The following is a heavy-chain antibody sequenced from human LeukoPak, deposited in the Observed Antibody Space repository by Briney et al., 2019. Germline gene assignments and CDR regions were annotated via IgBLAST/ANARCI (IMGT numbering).Heavy chain of an antibody. CDR2: ISYDGSNK. V-gene: IGHV3-30*18. CDR3: AKGRITMVRGVISAFDI. J-gene: IGHJ3*02. Sequence: PGRSLRLSCAASGFTFSSYGMHWVRQAPGKGLEWVAFISYDGSNKYYADSVKGRFTISRDNSKNTLYLQMNSLRAEDTAVYYCAKGRITMVRGVISAFDIWGQGTMVTVSS. D-gene: IGHD3-10*01. CDR1: GFTFSSYG.